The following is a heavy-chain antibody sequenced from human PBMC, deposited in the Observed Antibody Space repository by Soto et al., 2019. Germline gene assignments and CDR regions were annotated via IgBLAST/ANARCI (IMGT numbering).Heavy chain of an antibody. D-gene: IGHD3-3*01. V-gene: IGHV3-7*01. CDR1: GFTFSSYW. J-gene: IGHJ6*02. CDR3: ARRPYDFWSGFPVPYGMDV. Sequence: PGGSLRLSCAASGFTFSSYWMSWVRQAPGKGLEWVANIKQDGSEKYYVDSVKGRFTISRDNAKNSLYLQMNSLRAEDTAVYYCARRPYDFWSGFPVPYGMDVWGQGTMVTVSS. CDR2: IKQDGSEK.